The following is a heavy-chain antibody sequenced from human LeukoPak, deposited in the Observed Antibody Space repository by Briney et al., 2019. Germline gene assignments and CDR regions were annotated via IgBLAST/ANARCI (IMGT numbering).Heavy chain of an antibody. Sequence: ASVKVSCKASGYTFTDYYVHWVRQAPGQGPEWMGWINPKSGGTNYAQKFQGGVTMTRDTSISTAYMDLRRLTSDDTAVYYCAISIISSKWLVPFLGYWGQGTLVTVSS. J-gene: IGHJ4*02. CDR2: INPKSGGT. D-gene: IGHD6-19*01. CDR3: AISIISSKWLVPFLGY. V-gene: IGHV1-2*02. CDR1: GYTFTDYY.